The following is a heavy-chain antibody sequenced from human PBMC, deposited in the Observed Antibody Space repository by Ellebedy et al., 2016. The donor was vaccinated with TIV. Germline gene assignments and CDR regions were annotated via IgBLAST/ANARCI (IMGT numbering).Heavy chain of an antibody. Sequence: AASVKVSCQASGYTFTSYYMHWVRQAPGQGLEWMGIINPSGGSTSYAQKFQGRVTMTRDTSTSTVYMELSSLRSEDTAVYYCAREGTYYYGSGTIDYWGQGTLVTVTS. V-gene: IGHV1-46*01. D-gene: IGHD3-10*01. CDR2: INPSGGST. CDR1: GYTFTSYY. J-gene: IGHJ4*02. CDR3: AREGTYYYGSGTIDY.